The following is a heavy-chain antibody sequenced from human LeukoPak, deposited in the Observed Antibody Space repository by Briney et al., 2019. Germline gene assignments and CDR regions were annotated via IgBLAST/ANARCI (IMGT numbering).Heavy chain of an antibody. CDR1: GGSISSYY. J-gene: IGHJ2*01. CDR2: IYYSGST. CDR3: ARRIAAAGYRYFDL. V-gene: IGHV4-59*08. Sequence: SETLSLTCTVSGGSISSYYWSWIRQPPGKGLEWIGYIYYSGSTNYNPSLKSRVTISVDTSKNQFSLKLSSATAADTAVYYCARRIAAAGYRYFDLWGRGTLVTVSS. D-gene: IGHD6-13*01.